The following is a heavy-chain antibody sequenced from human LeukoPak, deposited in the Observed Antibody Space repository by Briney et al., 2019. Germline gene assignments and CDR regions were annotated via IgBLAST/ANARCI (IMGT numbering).Heavy chain of an antibody. D-gene: IGHD3-10*01. V-gene: IGHV3-23*01. CDR2: ISGSGGST. Sequence: GGSLRLSCAASGFTFSSYAISWVRQAPRKGLEWVSAISGSGGSTNYADSVKGRFTITIDNSKNTLYLQMNSLRAEDTAVYYCAKESSSPTVSGSAPREIYYYYGMDVWGQGTTVTVSS. J-gene: IGHJ6*02. CDR3: AKESSSPTVSGSAPREIYYYYGMDV. CDR1: GFTFSSYA.